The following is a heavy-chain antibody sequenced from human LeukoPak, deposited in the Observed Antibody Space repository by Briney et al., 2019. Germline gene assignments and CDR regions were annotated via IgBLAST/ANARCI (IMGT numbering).Heavy chain of an antibody. Sequence: GGSLRLSCAASGFILSSFSMHWVRQSPGRGLQYVSAINYKGGTTYYADSVKGRFTISRDNSKSTLYLQMASLRDEDMGVYYCARVGPETAFDYWGQGTLVTVSS. D-gene: IGHD1-14*01. CDR2: INYKGGTT. V-gene: IGHV3-64*02. CDR1: GFILSSFS. J-gene: IGHJ4*02. CDR3: ARVGPETAFDY.